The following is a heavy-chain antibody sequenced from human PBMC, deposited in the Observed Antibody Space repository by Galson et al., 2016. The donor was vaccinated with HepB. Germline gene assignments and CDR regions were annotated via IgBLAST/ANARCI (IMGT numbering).Heavy chain of an antibody. Sequence: ETLSLTYAVYGGSLSGYHWSWMRQTPAEGPEWLGEINHSGSTNYRWSLSRRVTISVDTSKNNFSLNLRSVTAADTAVYYCARGRGAFVGYNYGFAPQYFDYWGQGTLATASS. CDR2: INHSGST. J-gene: IGHJ4*02. D-gene: IGHD5-18*01. CDR3: ARGRGAFVGYNYGFAPQYFDY. CDR1: GGSLSGYH. V-gene: IGHV4-34*01.